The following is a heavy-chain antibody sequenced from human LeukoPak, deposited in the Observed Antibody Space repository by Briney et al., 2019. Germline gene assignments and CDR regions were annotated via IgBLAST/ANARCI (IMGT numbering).Heavy chain of an antibody. D-gene: IGHD3-22*01. V-gene: IGHV4-39*01. CDR2: IYYSGST. J-gene: IGHJ3*02. CDR3: ARVRSGIVVVMDAFDI. Sequence: SETLSLTCTVSGGSISSSSYYWGWIRQPPGKGLEWIGSIYYSGSTYYNPSLNSRVTIYVDTSKNQFSLKLSSVTAADTAVYYCARVRSGIVVVMDAFDIWGQGTMVTVSS. CDR1: GGSISSSSYY.